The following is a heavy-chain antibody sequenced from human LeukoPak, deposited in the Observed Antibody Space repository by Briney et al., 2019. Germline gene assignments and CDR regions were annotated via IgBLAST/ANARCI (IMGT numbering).Heavy chain of an antibody. CDR3: ARHVAAAGTYYFDY. CDR2: IYYSGST. CDR1: GGSISSSSYY. V-gene: IGHV4-39*01. D-gene: IGHD6-13*01. J-gene: IGHJ4*02. Sequence: SETLSLTCTVSGGSISSSSYYWGWVRQPPGKGLEWVGSIYYSGSTYYNPSLKSRVTISVDTSKNQFSLKLSSVTAADTAVYYCARHVAAAGTYYFDYWGQGTLVTVSS.